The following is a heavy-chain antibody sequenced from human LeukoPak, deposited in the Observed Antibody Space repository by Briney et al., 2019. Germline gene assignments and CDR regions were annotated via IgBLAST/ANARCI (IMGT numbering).Heavy chain of an antibody. V-gene: IGHV1-18*01. CDR3: ARGGFPGTEHFYMDV. CDR2: VSTYNSDT. Sequence: ASVKVSCKASGYSFTSRSITWVRQAPGQGLEWMGWVSTYNSDTDYAQNVEARATLTTDTSTSTAYMELSSLRADDTAVYYCARGGFPGTEHFYMDVWGTGTTVTVSS. CDR1: GYSFTSRS. D-gene: IGHD1-7*01. J-gene: IGHJ6*03.